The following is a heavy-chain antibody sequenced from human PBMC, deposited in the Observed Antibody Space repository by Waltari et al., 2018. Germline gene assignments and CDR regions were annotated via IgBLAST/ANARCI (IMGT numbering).Heavy chain of an antibody. V-gene: IGHV4-34*02. CDR2: INHSGST. CDR3: ARLIAVAGPYYFDY. Sequence: VPLPQWGAGMVKPSETPFPNCAVYGGSFHGYFLNLIPQPPGKGLEWIGEINHSGSTNYNPSLKSRVTISVDTSKNQFSLKLSPVTAADTAVYYCARLIAVAGPYYFDYWGQGTLVTVSS. CDR1: GGSFHGYF. D-gene: IGHD6-19*01. J-gene: IGHJ4*02.